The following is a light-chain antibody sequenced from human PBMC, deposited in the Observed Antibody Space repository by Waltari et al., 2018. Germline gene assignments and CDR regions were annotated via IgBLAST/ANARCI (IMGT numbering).Light chain of an antibody. Sequence: QSALTQPRSVSASPGQSVTLSCTGTRSDVGAYNYVSWYQQHPGKAPKFRIYDVNKRPSGVPDRFSGSKSGNTASLTISGLQAEDEADYYCCSYAGSYTFVVGGGTKLTVL. CDR2: DVN. V-gene: IGLV2-11*01. CDR3: CSYAGSYTFV. J-gene: IGLJ2*01. CDR1: RSDVGAYNY.